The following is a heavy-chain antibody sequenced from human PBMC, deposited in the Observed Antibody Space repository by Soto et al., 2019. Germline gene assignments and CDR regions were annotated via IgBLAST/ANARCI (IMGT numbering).Heavy chain of an antibody. Sequence: SETLSLTCAVSGVSIKTYYWSWIRKPAGKGLEWIGRIYTTGSANHNPSLKSRVTMSVDTSKNQASLKLTSVTAADAGVYYCARDDYYDSNNWFDPWGQGILVTVSS. CDR1: GVSIKTYY. J-gene: IGHJ5*02. V-gene: IGHV4-4*07. CDR2: IYTTGSA. CDR3: ARDDYYDSNNWFDP. D-gene: IGHD3-9*01.